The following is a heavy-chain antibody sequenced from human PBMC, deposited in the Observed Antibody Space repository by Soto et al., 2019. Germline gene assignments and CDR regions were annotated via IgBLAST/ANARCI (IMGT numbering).Heavy chain of an antibody. CDR3: AHIMITFGGVSALDAFDF. Sequence: SGPTLVNPTQTLTLTCSFSGFSLTTSRVGVGWIRQPPGEALEWLAIIYWDDDKRYSPSLQSRLAITKDTSKNQVVLTMTNLDPVDTGTYYCAHIMITFGGVSALDAFDFWGPGTMITVSS. CDR2: IYWDDDK. J-gene: IGHJ3*01. V-gene: IGHV2-5*02. CDR1: GFSLTTSRVG. D-gene: IGHD3-16*01.